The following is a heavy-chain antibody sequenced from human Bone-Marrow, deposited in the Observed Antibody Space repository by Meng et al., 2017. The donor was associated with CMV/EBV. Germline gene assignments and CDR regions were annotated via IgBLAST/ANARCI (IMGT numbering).Heavy chain of an antibody. CDR2: INPSGGST. V-gene: IGHV1-46*01. Sequence: SVKVSCKASGYTFTSYYMHWVRQAPGQGLEWMGIINPSGGSTSYAQKFQGRVTMTRDTSTSTVYMELSSLRSEDTAVYYCARGGLWFGELLGVGNWFDPWGQGTLVTVSS. D-gene: IGHD3-10*01. CDR1: GYTFTSYY. J-gene: IGHJ5*02. CDR3: ARGGLWFGELLGVGNWFDP.